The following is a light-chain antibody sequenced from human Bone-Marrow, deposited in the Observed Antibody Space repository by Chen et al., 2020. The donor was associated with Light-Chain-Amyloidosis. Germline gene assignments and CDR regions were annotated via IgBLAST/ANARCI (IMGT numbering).Light chain of an antibody. CDR1: SSNIGSNY. CDR2: RNN. J-gene: IGLJ2*01. Sequence: HSVLTQSSSSSGTPGHRVTIPCSGTSSNIGSNYIYCYQPFPGTATKLLIYRNNQRPSGVTYRFSGSTSCTSASLAISGIRPDDEADYYCSTRDDSLSAVVFGGGTKLTVL. CDR3: STRDDSLSAVV. V-gene: IGLV1-47*01.